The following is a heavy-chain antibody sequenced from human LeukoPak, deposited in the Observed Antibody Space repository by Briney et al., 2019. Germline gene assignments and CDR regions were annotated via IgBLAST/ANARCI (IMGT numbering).Heavy chain of an antibody. D-gene: IGHD6-13*01. V-gene: IGHV3-33*08. CDR1: GFTFNGYA. Sequence: PGGSLRLSCAASGFTFNGYAMSWVRQAPGKGLEWVAVIWYDGNNKYYADSVKGRFTISRDTSKNTLYLQMNSLRGDDTAIYYCARDGLASIGLDMWGQGTVVTVSS. J-gene: IGHJ3*02. CDR3: ARDGLASIGLDM. CDR2: IWYDGNNK.